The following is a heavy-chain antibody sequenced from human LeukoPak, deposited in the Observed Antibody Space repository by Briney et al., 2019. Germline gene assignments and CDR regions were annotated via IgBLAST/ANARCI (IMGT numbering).Heavy chain of an antibody. V-gene: IGHV3-53*01. Sequence: GGSLRLSCAASGFTLRNAWMSWVRQAPGKGLEWISVIYSGASTYHADSVKGRFTISTDNSKNTVYLQMNSLRAEDTAVYYCARDFFTMVRGNDAFHIWGQGTLVTVSS. CDR2: IYSGAST. J-gene: IGHJ3*02. CDR1: GFTLRNAW. CDR3: ARDFFTMVRGNDAFHI. D-gene: IGHD3-10*01.